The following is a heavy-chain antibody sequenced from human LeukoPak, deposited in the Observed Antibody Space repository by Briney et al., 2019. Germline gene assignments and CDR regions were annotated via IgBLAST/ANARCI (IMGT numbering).Heavy chain of an antibody. Sequence: GGSLRLSCAASGFTFSSYGMHWVRQAPGKGLEWVAVISSDGSNKYYADSVKGRFTISRDNSKNTLYLQMNSLRAEDTAVYYCAKSVGYYGSGSYYHSDYWGQGTLVTVSS. J-gene: IGHJ4*02. CDR1: GFTFSSYG. V-gene: IGHV3-30*18. CDR3: AKSVGYYGSGSYYHSDY. D-gene: IGHD3-10*01. CDR2: ISSDGSNK.